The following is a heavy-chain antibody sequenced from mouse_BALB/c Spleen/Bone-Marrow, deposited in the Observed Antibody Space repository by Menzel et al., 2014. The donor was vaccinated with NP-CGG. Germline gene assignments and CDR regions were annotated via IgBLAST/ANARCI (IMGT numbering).Heavy chain of an antibody. CDR1: GYTFTTYT. D-gene: IGHD1-1*01. J-gene: IGHJ1*01. V-gene: IGHV1-4*02. CDR3: ARPRYYGSSYWYFDV. Sequence: VQLQQSAADLARPGASVKMSCKPSGYTFTTYTMHWVKQRPGQGLEWIGYINPTTGYTEYNQKFKDKTTLTADKSSSTAYMQLSSLTSGDSAVYYCARPRYYGSSYWYFDVWGAGTTVTVSS. CDR2: INPTTGYT.